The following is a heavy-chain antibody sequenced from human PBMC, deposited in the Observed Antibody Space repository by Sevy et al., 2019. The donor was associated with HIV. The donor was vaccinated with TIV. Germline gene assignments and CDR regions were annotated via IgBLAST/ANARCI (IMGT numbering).Heavy chain of an antibody. CDR1: GYIFNTYG. CDR2: ISGFDENT. J-gene: IGHJ6*02. V-gene: IGHV1-18*01. D-gene: IGHD2-2*01. Sequence: ASVKVSCKAYGYIFNTYGITWVRQAPGQGLEWMGWISGFDENTHIPPKFQGRVTMTTDTSTRAAYMELRSLRSDDTAVYYCARDSMPLIQGIIMTPYLYGMDVWGQGTTVTVSS. CDR3: ARDSMPLIQGIIMTPYLYGMDV.